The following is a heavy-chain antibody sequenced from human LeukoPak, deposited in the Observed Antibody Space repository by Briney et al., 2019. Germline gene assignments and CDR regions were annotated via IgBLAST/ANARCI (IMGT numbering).Heavy chain of an antibody. V-gene: IGHV4-34*01. CDR1: GGSFSGYY. D-gene: IGHD3-3*01. CDR3: ARVNYDFWSGYYFDY. Sequence: PSETLSLTCAVYGGSFSGYYWSWIRQPPGKGLEWIGEINHSGSTNYNPSLKSRVTISVDTSKNQFSLKLSSVTAADTAVYYCARVNYDFWSGYYFDYWGQGTLVTVSS. J-gene: IGHJ4*02. CDR2: INHSGST.